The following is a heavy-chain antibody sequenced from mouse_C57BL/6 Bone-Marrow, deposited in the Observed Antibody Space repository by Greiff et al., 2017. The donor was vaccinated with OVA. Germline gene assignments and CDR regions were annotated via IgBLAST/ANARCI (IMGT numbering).Heavy chain of an antibody. D-gene: IGHD1-1*01. J-gene: IGHJ4*01. CDR2: INPSNGGT. V-gene: IGHV1-53*01. Sequence: QVQLQQPGTELVKPGASVKLSCKASGYTFTSYWMHWVKQRPGQGLEWIGNINPSNGGTNYNEKFKSKATLTVDKSSSTAYMQLSSLTSEDSAVYYCARFITTVVAHYYAMDYWGQGTSVTVSS. CDR3: ARFITTVVAHYYAMDY. CDR1: GYTFTSYW.